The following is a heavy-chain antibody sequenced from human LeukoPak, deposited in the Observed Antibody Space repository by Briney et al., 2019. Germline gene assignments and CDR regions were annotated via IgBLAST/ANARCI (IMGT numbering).Heavy chain of an antibody. CDR3: ASRGIAAAGPLFDY. D-gene: IGHD6-13*01. CDR2: ITRICGTA. CDR1: GGEFSSYA. J-gene: IGHJ4*02. Sequence: SVKVYCKASGGEFSSYAMSWGRQAPGQGLELMRRITRICGTANYAQKFQGRVTITTDESTSTAYMELSSLRSEDTAVYYCASRGIAAAGPLFDYWGQGTLVTGSS. V-gene: IGHV1-69*05.